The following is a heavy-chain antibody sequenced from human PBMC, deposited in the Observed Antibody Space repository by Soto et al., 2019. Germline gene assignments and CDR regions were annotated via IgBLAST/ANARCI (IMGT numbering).Heavy chain of an antibody. CDR3: ARINRRWFKYFDY. CDR2: VYYSAST. D-gene: IGHD3-9*01. J-gene: IGHJ4*02. CDR1: GGAIISYY. Sequence: SVTLSVTCTISGGAIISYYWAWIRPPPGKGREWIGCVYYSASTTYTPSLKGRVTISIDTSKNQLSLKLSSVTAAHTALYYCARINRRWFKYFDYWGQGTLVT. V-gene: IGHV4-59*01.